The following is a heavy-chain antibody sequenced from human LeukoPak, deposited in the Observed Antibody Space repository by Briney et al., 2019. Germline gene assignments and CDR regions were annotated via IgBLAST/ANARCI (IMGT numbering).Heavy chain of an antibody. J-gene: IGHJ4*02. V-gene: IGHV3-33*01. CDR1: GFTFSNFG. D-gene: IGHD3-22*01. Sequence: GGSLRLSCAASGFTFSNFGMHWVRQAPGKGLGWVAIIWDDGTYKYYAESVKGRFIISRDNSQKTVNLQMNSLRVEDTAVYYCARGHYSDSTTYLDYWGQGTLVTVSS. CDR2: IWDDGTYK. CDR3: ARGHYSDSTTYLDY.